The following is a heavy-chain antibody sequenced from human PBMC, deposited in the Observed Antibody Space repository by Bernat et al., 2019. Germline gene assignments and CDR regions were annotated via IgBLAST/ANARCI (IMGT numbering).Heavy chain of an antibody. CDR1: GFTFSSYS. J-gene: IGHJ6*02. CDR3: ARVSLYGAPASAMDV. D-gene: IGHD4-17*01. V-gene: IGHV3-33*08. CDR2: IWYDGSNK. Sequence: VQLVESGGGLVKPGGSLRLSCAASGFTFSSYSMNWVRQAPGKGLEWVAVIWYDGSNKYYADSVKGRFTISRDNSKNTLYLQMNSLKAEDTAVYYCARVSLYGAPASAMDVWGQGTTVTVSS.